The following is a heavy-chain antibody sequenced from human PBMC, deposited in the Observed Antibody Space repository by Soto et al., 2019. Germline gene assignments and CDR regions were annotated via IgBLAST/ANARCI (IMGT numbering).Heavy chain of an antibody. D-gene: IGHD5-18*01. Sequence: ASVKVSCTASGYTFTIYAMHWVRQAPGQRLEWMGWINAGNGNTKYSQKFQGRVTITRDTSASTAYMELSSLRSEDTAVYYCASGIQLWFIDYWGQGTLVTVSS. CDR3: ASGIQLWFIDY. CDR2: INAGNGNT. CDR1: GYTFTIYA. V-gene: IGHV1-3*01. J-gene: IGHJ4*02.